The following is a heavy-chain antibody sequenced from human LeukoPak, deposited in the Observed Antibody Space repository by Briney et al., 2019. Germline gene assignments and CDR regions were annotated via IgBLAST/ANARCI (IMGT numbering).Heavy chain of an antibody. CDR1: GGSISSYY. CDR3: ARRYYDILTGYYDY. J-gene: IGHJ4*02. CDR2: IYYSGST. V-gene: IGHV4-59*08. Sequence: PSETLSLTCTVSGGSISSYYWSWIRQPPGKGLEWIGYIYYSGSTNYNPSLKSRVTISVDTSKNQFSLKLSSVTAADTAVYYCARRYYDILTGYYDYWGQGTLVTVSS. D-gene: IGHD3-9*01.